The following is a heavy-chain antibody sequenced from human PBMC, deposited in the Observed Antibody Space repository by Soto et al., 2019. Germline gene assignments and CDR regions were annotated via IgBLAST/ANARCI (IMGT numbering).Heavy chain of an antibody. J-gene: IGHJ4*02. CDR1: GFAFSSYG. CDR3: VSDRGYGHASVPYS. V-gene: IGHV3-30*03. D-gene: IGHD5-18*01. CDR2: ISYDGSLQ. Sequence: QAQLVESGGGVGQPGGYLRLSCAASGFAFSSYGMHWVRQAPGTGLEWVAVISYDGSLQHYADSVKGRFTISRDNSKNMVLLQISSLRAEDTAVYYCVSDRGYGHASVPYSWGQGTLVSVSS.